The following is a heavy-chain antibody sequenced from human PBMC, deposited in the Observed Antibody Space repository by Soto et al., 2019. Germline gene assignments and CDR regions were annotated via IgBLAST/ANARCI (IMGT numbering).Heavy chain of an antibody. J-gene: IGHJ5*02. CDR3: AKDPGITMHYNWFDP. Sequence: GGSLRLSCAASGFTFSSYGMHWVRQAPGKGLEWVAVISYDGSNNYYADSVKGRFTISRDNSKNTLYLQMNSLRAEDTAVYYCAKDPGITMHYNWFDPWGQGTLVTVSS. V-gene: IGHV3-30*18. D-gene: IGHD3-10*01. CDR1: GFTFSSYG. CDR2: ISYDGSNN.